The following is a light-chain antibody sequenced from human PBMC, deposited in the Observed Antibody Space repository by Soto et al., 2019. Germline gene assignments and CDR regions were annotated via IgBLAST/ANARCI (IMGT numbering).Light chain of an antibody. CDR2: GAS. CDR3: QQYGSSPFT. J-gene: IGKJ2*01. CDR1: QSVSGSY. Sequence: EIVLTQSPGTLSLSPGERATLSCRASQSVSGSYLAWYQHIPGQAPRLLIYGASSRATGIPDRFSGSGSGTAFPLTISRLEPEDFAVFYCQQYGSSPFTFGQGTKLEIK. V-gene: IGKV3-20*01.